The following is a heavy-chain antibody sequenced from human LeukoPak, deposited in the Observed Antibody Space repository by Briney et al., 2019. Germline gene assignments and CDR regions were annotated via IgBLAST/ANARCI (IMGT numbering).Heavy chain of an antibody. V-gene: IGHV3-23*01. CDR1: GFIFSNYA. Sequence: GGSLRLSCAASGFIFSNYAMSWVRQAPGKGLEWVSGISGSDGRTDYVDSVKGRFTISRDNSKNTLYLQMNSLRAEDTAVYYCAKILVSSAAGRFDYWGQGTLVTVSS. CDR3: AKILVSSAAGRFDY. CDR2: ISGSDGRT. J-gene: IGHJ4*02. D-gene: IGHD6-13*01.